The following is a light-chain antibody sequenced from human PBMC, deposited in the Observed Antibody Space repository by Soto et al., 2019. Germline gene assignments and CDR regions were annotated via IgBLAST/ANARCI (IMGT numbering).Light chain of an antibody. CDR3: QTWGTGYWV. Sequence: QLVLTQSPSASASLGASVMLTCTLSSGHSSYAIAWHQQQPEKGPQYLMKVNSDGSHIKGDGTPDRFSGSSSGAERYLTSSSLQSEDEADYYCQTWGTGYWVFGGGTKLTVL. V-gene: IGLV4-69*01. CDR2: VNSDGSH. J-gene: IGLJ3*02. CDR1: SGHSSYA.